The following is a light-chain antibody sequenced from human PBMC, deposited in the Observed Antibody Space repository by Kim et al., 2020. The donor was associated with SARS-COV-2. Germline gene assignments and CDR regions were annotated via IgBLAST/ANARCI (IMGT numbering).Light chain of an antibody. V-gene: IGLV3-21*04. CDR2: HNT. Sequence: SYELTQPPSVSVAPGKTATIDCGGDNIGTKAVQWYKQRAGQAPILVISHNTDRPSGIPERFSGSNSGNAATLTIRRVEAGDEADYFCLVWDTPSSHYVFGPGTKVTVL. J-gene: IGLJ1*01. CDR1: NIGTKA. CDR3: LVWDTPSSHYV.